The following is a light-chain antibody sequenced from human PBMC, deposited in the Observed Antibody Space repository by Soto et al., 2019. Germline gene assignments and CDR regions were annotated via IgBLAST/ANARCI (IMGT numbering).Light chain of an antibody. CDR2: GAS. V-gene: IGKV3-20*01. Sequence: EIVLTQSPGTLSWSAGERATLSCRASQSVRSTYLAWYQQKPGQAPRHLIYGASSRATGIPDRFSGSGSGTDFTLTISRLEPEDFAVYYCQQYGNSPLTFGGGTKVEIK. CDR3: QQYGNSPLT. J-gene: IGKJ4*01. CDR1: QSVRSTY.